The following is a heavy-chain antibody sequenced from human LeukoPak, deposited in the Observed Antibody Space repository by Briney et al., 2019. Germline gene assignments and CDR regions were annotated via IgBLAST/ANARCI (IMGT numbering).Heavy chain of an antibody. CDR3: VKSPGSGWPV. CDR2: IYSDGSRT. CDR1: GFTFSSFA. D-gene: IGHD6-19*01. V-gene: IGHV3-64D*06. Sequence: GGSLRLSCAASGFTFSSFAMHWVRQAPGKGLEYLSAIYSDGSRTYYADSVKGRFTISRDNSRNTLYFEMSSLRVEDTAVYYCVKSPGSGWPVWGQGTLLTVSS. J-gene: IGHJ4*02.